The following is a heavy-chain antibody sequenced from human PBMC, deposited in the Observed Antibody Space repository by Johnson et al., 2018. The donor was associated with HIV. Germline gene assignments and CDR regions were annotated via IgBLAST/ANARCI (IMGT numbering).Heavy chain of an antibody. D-gene: IGHD2-2*01. CDR1: GFTVSSNY. CDR3: AKARGGYCSSTSCFAFDI. Sequence: VQLVESGGGLVQPGGSLRLSCAASGFTVSSNYMTWVRQAPGKGLEWVSVIYSGGSTYYADSVKGRFTISRDNSKNTLYLQMNSLRAEDTAVYYCAKARGGYCSSTSCFAFDIWGKGTMVTVSS. J-gene: IGHJ3*02. CDR2: IYSGGST. V-gene: IGHV3-66*01.